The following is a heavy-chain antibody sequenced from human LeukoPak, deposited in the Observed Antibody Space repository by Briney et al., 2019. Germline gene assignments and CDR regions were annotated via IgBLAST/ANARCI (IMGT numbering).Heavy chain of an antibody. V-gene: IGHV4-4*02. J-gene: IGHJ2*01. D-gene: IGHD2-2*01. CDR1: GGSISSSNW. CDR2: IYHSGST. Sequence: SGTLSLTCAVSGGSISSSNWWSWVRQPPGKGLEWIGEIYHSGSTNYNPSLKSRVTISVDTSKNQFSLKLSSVTAADTAVYYCARGASEDIVVVPAALTVDWYFDLWGRGTLVTVSS. CDR3: ARGASEDIVVVPAALTVDWYFDL.